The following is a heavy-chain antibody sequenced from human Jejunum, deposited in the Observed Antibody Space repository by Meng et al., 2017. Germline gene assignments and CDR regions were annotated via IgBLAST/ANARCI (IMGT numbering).Heavy chain of an antibody. CDR2: IYGNDDK. CDR1: GFTLSTSGVA. D-gene: IGHD3-10*01. CDR3: ARRTQSSFDF. V-gene: IGHV2-5*01. Sequence: SGPTLVKPTQTLTLTCTFSGFTLSTSGVAVGWIRQPPGKALEWLVLIYGNDDKRYSPSLNTRVTITKDTSKNQVVLTMANMDPVDTGTYYCARRTQSSFDFWGQGTMVTVSS. J-gene: IGHJ3*01.